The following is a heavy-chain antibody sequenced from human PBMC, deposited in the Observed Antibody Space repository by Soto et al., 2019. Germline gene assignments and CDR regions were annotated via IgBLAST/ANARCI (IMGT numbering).Heavy chain of an antibody. V-gene: IGHV4-30-4*01. CDR2: ISYSWNT. CDR1: GGSISSGGYY. Sequence: QVQLQESGPGLVKPSQTLSLTCTVSGGSISSGGYYWSWIRQPPGKGLEWIAYISYSWNTYYNPSLKSRTRISADTCKNQFSLELKSVTVADTAVYYCGTVRASWYVDYWGQGTLVTVSS. D-gene: IGHD2-2*01. CDR3: GTVRASWYVDY. J-gene: IGHJ4*02.